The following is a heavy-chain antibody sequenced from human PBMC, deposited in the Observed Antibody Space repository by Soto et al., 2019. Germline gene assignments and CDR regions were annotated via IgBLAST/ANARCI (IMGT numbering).Heavy chain of an antibody. J-gene: IGHJ5*02. Sequence: SEMLSLTCAVYGGSFSGYYWSWIRQPPGKGLEWIGEINHSGSTNYNPSLKSRVTISVDTSKNQFSLKLSSVTAADTAVYYCARGRISSSWYRNWFDPWGQGTLVTVSA. CDR1: GGSFSGYY. CDR2: INHSGST. D-gene: IGHD6-13*01. V-gene: IGHV4-34*01. CDR3: ARGRISSSWYRNWFDP.